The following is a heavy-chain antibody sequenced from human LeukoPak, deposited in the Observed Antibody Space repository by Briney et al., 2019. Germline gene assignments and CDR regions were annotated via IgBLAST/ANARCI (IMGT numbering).Heavy chain of an antibody. CDR1: GFTFSSYA. CDR2: IWGSGVST. V-gene: IGHV3-23*01. D-gene: IGHD3-22*01. CDR3: AKGLRGITMIVVVINPFDY. J-gene: IGHJ4*02. Sequence: PGGSLRLSCAASGFTFSSYAMSWGRHGPGGGVEWGSPIWGSGVSTYSTESVKGGFTISRDNSKNTLYLQMNSLRAEDTAVYYCAKGLRGITMIVVVINPFDYWGQGTLVTVSS.